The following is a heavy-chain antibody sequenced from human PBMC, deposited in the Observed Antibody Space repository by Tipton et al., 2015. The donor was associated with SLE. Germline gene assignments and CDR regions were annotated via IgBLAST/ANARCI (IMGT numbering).Heavy chain of an antibody. J-gene: IGHJ4*02. CDR3: AKDKGDYDWYFDY. CDR1: GFAFTAYG. D-gene: IGHD5-12*01. CDR2: IRYDGSKT. V-gene: IGHV3-30*02. Sequence: SGFAFTAYGMHWVRQAPGKGLEWVALIRYDGSKTYYADSVKGRFTISRDNSKNTLYLQMNSLRPEDTAMYYCAKDKGDYDWYFDYWGQGTLVTVS.